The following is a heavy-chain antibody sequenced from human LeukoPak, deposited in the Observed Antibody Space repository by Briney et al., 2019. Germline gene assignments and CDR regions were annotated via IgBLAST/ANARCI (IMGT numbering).Heavy chain of an antibody. CDR3: ARDRSMITFGGVIVPNYYFDY. V-gene: IGHV3-11*04. CDR2: ISSSSSTI. Sequence: LSLTCTVSGYSISSGYYWGWIRQPPGKGLEWVSYISSSSSTIYYADSVKGRFTISRDNAKNSLYLQMNSLRAEDTAVYYCARDRSMITFGGVIVPNYYFDYWGQGTLVTVSS. D-gene: IGHD3-16*02. J-gene: IGHJ4*02. CDR1: GYSISSGYY.